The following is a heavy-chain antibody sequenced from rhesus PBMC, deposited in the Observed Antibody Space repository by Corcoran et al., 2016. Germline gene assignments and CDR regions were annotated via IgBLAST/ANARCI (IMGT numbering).Heavy chain of an antibody. CDR3: VRGFYGLDS. CDR1: GFTFSTYG. Sequence: EVQLVESGGGLVQPGGSLRLSCEASGFTFSTYGIHWVRQAPGKGLEWVAVISFDESKNYYADSLMDRFTISRDNSKNMVYLQMNNLKLEDTAVYYCVRGFYGLDSWGQGVVVTVSS. J-gene: IGHJ6*01. V-gene: IGHV3-54*02. CDR2: ISFDESKN.